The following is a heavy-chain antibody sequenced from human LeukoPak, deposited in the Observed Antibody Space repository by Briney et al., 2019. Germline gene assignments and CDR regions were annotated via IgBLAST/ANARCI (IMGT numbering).Heavy chain of an antibody. CDR3: AKGGSCWYFDL. Sequence: PSETLSLTCTVSGGSISSYYWSWIRQPPGKGLEWIGYIYYSGSTNYNPSLKSRVTISVDTSKNQFSLKLSSVTAADTAVYYCAKGGSCWYFDLWGRGTLVTVSS. CDR2: IYYSGST. CDR1: GGSISSYY. D-gene: IGHD2-15*01. V-gene: IGHV4-59*01. J-gene: IGHJ2*01.